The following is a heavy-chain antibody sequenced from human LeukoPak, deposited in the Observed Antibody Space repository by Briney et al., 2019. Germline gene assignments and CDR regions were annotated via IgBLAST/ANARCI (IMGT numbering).Heavy chain of an antibody. D-gene: IGHD5/OR15-5a*01. CDR3: NTDINTIYDKVH. V-gene: IGHV3-15*01. CDR2: ITSRNDGETT. CDR1: GLSFSGAW. Sequence: GGSLRLSCATSGLSFSGAWMTWVRQPPGKGLEWVGRITSRNDGETTDYAAPVKGRFTISRDDSKNTIYLQMNRLKTEDTAVYYCNTDINTIYDKVHWGQGTLVTVSS. J-gene: IGHJ4*02.